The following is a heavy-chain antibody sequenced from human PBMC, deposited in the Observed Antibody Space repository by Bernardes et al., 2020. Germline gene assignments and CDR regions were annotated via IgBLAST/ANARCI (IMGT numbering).Heavy chain of an antibody. D-gene: IGHD3-3*01. CDR1: GYTFTSYG. CDR2: ISAYNGNT. J-gene: IGHJ5*02. CDR3: ARDHPGIFGVDYNWFDP. Sequence: ASVKVSCKASGYTFTSYGISWVRQAPGQGLEWMGWISAYNGNTNYAQKLQGRVTMTTDTSTSTAYMELRSLRSDDTAVYYCARDHPGIFGVDYNWFDPWGQGTLVTVSS. V-gene: IGHV1-18*01.